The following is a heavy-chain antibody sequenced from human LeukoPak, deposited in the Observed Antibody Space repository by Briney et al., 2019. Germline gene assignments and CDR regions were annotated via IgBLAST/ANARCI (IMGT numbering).Heavy chain of an antibody. CDR1: GGTFSSYA. J-gene: IGHJ4*02. CDR2: IIPILGIA. CDR3: AREVPYYDILTGYGNYFDY. V-gene: IGHV1-69*04. Sequence: SVKVSCKASGGTFSSYAISWVRQAPGQGLEWMGRIIPILGIANYAQKFQGRVTITADKSTSTAYMELSSLRSEDTAVYYCAREVPYYDILTGYGNYFDYWGQGTLVTVSS. D-gene: IGHD3-9*01.